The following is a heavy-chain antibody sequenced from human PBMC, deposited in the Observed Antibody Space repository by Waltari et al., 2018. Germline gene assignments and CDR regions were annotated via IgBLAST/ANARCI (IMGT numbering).Heavy chain of an antibody. Sequence: QMQLLQSGPEVKKPGTSVKVSCKASGFTFTSSAVQWVRQARGQGIEGIGWIVVGSGNTNYAQKFQERVTITRDMSTSTAYMELSSLRSEDTAVYYCAAAHYYYYYYMDVWGKGTTVTVSS. CDR1: GFTFTSSA. CDR2: IVVGSGNT. J-gene: IGHJ6*03. CDR3: AAAHYYYYYYMDV. V-gene: IGHV1-58*01.